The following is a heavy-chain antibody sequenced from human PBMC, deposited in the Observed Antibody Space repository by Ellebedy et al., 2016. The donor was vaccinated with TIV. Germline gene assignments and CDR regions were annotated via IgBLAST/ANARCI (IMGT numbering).Heavy chain of an antibody. CDR1: GFTFSSYA. Sequence: GESLKISCAASGFTFSSYAMGWVRQSPGKGLEGVSGLYGSGRGIFYSDSVKGRFTISRDNPKNTLYLQMNSLRAEDTGIYYCVKDQIAGDGRWVFDLWGQGTMVTVSS. J-gene: IGHJ3*01. CDR2: LYGSGRGI. D-gene: IGHD5-24*01. V-gene: IGHV3-23*01. CDR3: VKDQIAGDGRWVFDL.